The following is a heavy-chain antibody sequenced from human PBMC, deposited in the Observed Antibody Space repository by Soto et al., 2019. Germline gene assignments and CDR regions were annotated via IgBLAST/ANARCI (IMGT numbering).Heavy chain of an antibody. D-gene: IGHD2-15*01. CDR1: GYTFTSYG. V-gene: IGHV1-18*01. J-gene: IGHJ6*02. CDR2: ISAYNGDT. CDR3: ARVRAELGYCSGGSCLPYYYGMDV. Sequence: QVQLVQSGAEVKKPGASVKVSCKASGYTFTSYGISWVRQAPGQGLGWMGWISAYNGDTEYAQKFQGRVTITTDTSTSTVYMELRSLRSDDTAVYYCARVRAELGYCSGGSCLPYYYGMDVWGQGTTVTVSS.